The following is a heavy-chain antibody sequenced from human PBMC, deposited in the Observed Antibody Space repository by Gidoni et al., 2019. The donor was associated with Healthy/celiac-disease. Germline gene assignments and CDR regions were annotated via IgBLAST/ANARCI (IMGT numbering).Heavy chain of an antibody. CDR1: GYTFTSYA. D-gene: IGHD1-26*01. CDR2: INAGNGNT. Sequence: QVQLVQSGAEVKKPGASVKVSCKASGYTFTSYAMHWVRQAPGQRLEWMGWINAGNGNTKYSQKFQGRVTITRDTSASTAYMELSSLRSEDTAVYYCARGSPAPYYYYGMDVWGQGTTVTVSS. J-gene: IGHJ6*02. CDR3: ARGSPAPYYYYGMDV. V-gene: IGHV1-3*01.